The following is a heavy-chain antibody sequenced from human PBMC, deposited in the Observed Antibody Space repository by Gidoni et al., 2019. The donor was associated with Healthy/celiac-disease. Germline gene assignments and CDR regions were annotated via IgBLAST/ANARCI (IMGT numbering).Heavy chain of an antibody. V-gene: IGHV4-59*01. J-gene: IGHJ4*02. Sequence: QVQLQESGPGLVKPSETLSLTCTVSGGSISSYYWSWIRQPPGKGLEWIGYIYYSGSTNYNPSLKSRVTISVDTSKNQFSLKLSSVTAADTAVYCCAREGREADIDYWGQGTLVTVSS. CDR1: GGSISSYY. D-gene: IGHD5-12*01. CDR2: IYYSGST. CDR3: AREGREADIDY.